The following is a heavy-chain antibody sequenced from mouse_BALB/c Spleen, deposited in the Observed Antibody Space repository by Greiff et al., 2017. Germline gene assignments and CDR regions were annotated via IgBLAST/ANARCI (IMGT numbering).Heavy chain of an antibody. J-gene: IGHJ3*01. Sequence: QVQLQQSGAELVRPGASVTLSCKASGYTFTDYEMHWVKQTPVHGLEWIGAIDPETGGTAYNQKFKGKATLTADKSSSTAYMELRSLTSEDSAVYYCARSVYYDYDGAWFAYWGQGTLVTVSA. V-gene: IGHV1-15*01. CDR2: IDPETGGT. D-gene: IGHD2-4*01. CDR3: ARSVYYDYDGAWFAY. CDR1: GYTFTDYE.